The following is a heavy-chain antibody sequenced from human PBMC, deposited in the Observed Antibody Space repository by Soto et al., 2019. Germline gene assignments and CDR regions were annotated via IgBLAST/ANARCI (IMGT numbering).Heavy chain of an antibody. V-gene: IGHV4-34*01. J-gene: IGHJ4*02. CDR3: ARVGAPYPRGFDD. Sequence: QVQLQQWGAGLLKPSETLSLTCAVYGGSFSGYYWSWIRQPPGKGLEWIGEINHSGSTNYNPSLKSRVTISVDTSKNQFSLKLSSVTAADTAVYYCARVGAPYPRGFDDWGQGTLVTVSS. CDR2: INHSGST. CDR1: GGSFSGYY. D-gene: IGHD1-26*01.